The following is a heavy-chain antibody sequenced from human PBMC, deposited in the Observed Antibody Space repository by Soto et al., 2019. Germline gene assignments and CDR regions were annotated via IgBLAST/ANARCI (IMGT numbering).Heavy chain of an antibody. CDR2: IYYSGST. V-gene: IGHV4-59*01. J-gene: IGHJ5*02. D-gene: IGHD6-13*01. Sequence: SETLSLTCTVSGGSISSYYWSWIRQPPGKGLEWIGYIYYSGSTNYNPSLKSRVTISVDTSKNQFSLKLSSVTAADTAVYYCARGTAAAGIPPPGPFDPWGQGTLVTVPQ. CDR3: ARGTAAAGIPPPGPFDP. CDR1: GGSISSYY.